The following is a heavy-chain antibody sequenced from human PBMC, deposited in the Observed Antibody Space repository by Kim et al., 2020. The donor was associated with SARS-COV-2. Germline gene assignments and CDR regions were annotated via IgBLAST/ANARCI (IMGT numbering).Heavy chain of an antibody. D-gene: IGHD1-26*01. V-gene: IGHV1-3*01. CDR3: ARLLSGSYYGAKKYYFDY. J-gene: IGHJ4*02. Sequence: QGRVTITRDTSASTAYMELSSLRSEDTAVYYCARLLSGSYYGAKKYYFDYWGQGTLVTVSS.